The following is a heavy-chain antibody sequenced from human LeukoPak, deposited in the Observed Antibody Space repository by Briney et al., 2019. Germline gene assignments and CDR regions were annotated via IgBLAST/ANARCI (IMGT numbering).Heavy chain of an antibody. V-gene: IGHV4-61*05. CDR3: ARAQPPYGSGSYYVDP. CDR1: GGSISSSSYY. Sequence: SETLSLTCTVSGGSISSSSYYWGWIRQPPGKGLEWIGYIYYSGSTNYNPSLKSRVTISVDTSKNQFSLKLSSVTAADTAVYYCARAQPPYGSGSYYVDPWGQGTLVTVSS. D-gene: IGHD3-10*01. CDR2: IYYSGST. J-gene: IGHJ5*02.